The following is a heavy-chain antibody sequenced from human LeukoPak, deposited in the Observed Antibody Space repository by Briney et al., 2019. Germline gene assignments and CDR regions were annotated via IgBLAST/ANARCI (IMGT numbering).Heavy chain of an antibody. CDR3: ARDPSSGWYGITFDY. J-gene: IGHJ4*02. CDR1: GFTFSSYW. V-gene: IGHV3-7*01. D-gene: IGHD6-19*01. CDR2: IKQDGSGK. Sequence: GGSLRLSCAASGFTFSSYWMSWVRQAPGKGLEWVANIKQDGSGKYYVDSVKGRFTISRDNAKNSLYLQMNSLRAEDTAVYYCARDPSSGWYGITFDYWGQGTLVTVSS.